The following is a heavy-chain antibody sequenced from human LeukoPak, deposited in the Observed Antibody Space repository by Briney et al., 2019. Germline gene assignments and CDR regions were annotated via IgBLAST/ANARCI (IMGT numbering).Heavy chain of an antibody. J-gene: IGHJ4*02. V-gene: IGHV1-2*06. CDR2: INPNSGGT. CDR1: GYTFTGYY. D-gene: IGHD3-3*01. Sequence: ASVKVSCKASGYTFTGYYMHWVRQAPGQGLEWMGRINPNSGGTNYAQKYQGRVTMTRDTSISTAYTELSRLRSDDTAVYYCARVGDFWSGSDYWGQGTLVTVSS. CDR3: ARVGDFWSGSDY.